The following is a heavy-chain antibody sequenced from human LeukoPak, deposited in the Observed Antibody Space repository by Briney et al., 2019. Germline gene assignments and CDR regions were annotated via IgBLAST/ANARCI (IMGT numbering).Heavy chain of an antibody. CDR2: IWNDGSKS. J-gene: IGHJ4*02. CDR3: ARFRSGWYMDY. CDR1: GFTFSSYG. D-gene: IGHD6-19*01. Sequence: PGGSLRLSCAASGFTFSSYGMHWVRRAPGKGLEWVAVIWNDGSKSNYPDSVKGRFTISRDDSKNTLFLQMSSLRVEDTAVYYCARFRSGWYMDYWGQGTLVTVSS. V-gene: IGHV3-33*01.